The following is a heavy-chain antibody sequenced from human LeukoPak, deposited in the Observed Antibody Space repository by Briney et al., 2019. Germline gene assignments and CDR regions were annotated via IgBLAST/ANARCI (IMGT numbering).Heavy chain of an antibody. J-gene: IGHJ6*03. Sequence: SETLSLTCAVYGGSFSGYYWSWIRQPPGKGLEWIGEINHSGSTNYNPSLKSRVTISVDTSKNQFSLKLSSVTAADTAVYYCARVRPFTDYYYYYMDVWGKGTTVTVS. V-gene: IGHV4-34*01. CDR1: GGSFSGYY. CDR2: INHSGST. CDR3: ARVRPFTDYYYYYMDV.